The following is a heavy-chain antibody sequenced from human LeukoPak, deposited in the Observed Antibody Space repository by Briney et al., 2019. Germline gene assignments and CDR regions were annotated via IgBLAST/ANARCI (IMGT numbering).Heavy chain of an antibody. D-gene: IGHD2-2*01. CDR1: GFTFSSYA. V-gene: IGHV3-23*01. CDR2: ISGSGGST. J-gene: IGHJ4*02. CDR3: AKDHCSSTSCYVFDY. Sequence: GGSLRLSCAASGFTFSSYAMSWVRQAPGKGLEWVSAISGSGGSTYYADSVKGRFTISSDNSKNTLYLQMNSLRAEDTAVYYCAKDHCSSTSCYVFDYWGQGTLVTVSS.